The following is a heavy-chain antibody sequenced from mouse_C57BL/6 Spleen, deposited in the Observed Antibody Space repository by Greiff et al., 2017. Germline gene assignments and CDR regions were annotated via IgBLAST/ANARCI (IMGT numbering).Heavy chain of an antibody. Sequence: DVQLQESGPGLVKPSQSLSLTCSVTGYSITSGYYWNWIRQFPGNKLEWMGYISYDGSNNYNPSLKNRISITRDTAKNQFFLKLNSVTTEDTATYYCAREGGYDYGYAMDYWGQGTSVTVSS. D-gene: IGHD2-4*01. CDR3: AREGGYDYGYAMDY. CDR1: GYSITSGYY. V-gene: IGHV3-6*01. J-gene: IGHJ4*01. CDR2: ISYDGSN.